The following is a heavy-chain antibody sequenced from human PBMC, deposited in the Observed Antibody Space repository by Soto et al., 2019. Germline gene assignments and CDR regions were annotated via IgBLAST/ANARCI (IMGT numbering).Heavy chain of an antibody. CDR1: GGTFSSYT. D-gene: IGHD1-7*01. CDR2: IIPILGIA. CDR3: VTTVGNWNWQDY. Sequence: SVKVSCKASGGTFSSYTISWVRQAPGQGLEWMGRIIPILGIANYAQKFQGRVTITADKSTSTAYMELSSLRSEDTAVYYCVTTVGNWNWQDYRGQGTLVPVSS. J-gene: IGHJ4*02. V-gene: IGHV1-69*02.